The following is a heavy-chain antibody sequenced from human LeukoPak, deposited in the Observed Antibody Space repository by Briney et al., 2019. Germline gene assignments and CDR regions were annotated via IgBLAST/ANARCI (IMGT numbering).Heavy chain of an antibody. V-gene: IGHV3-30-3*01. CDR2: KSYDGSNK. Sequence: PGGSLRLSCAASGFTFSSYAMHWVRQAPGKGLEWVAVKSYDGSNKYYADSVKGRFTISRDNSKNTLYLQMNSLRAEDTAVYYCARVIQPTGRYYYGMDVWGQGTTVTVSS. CDR3: ARVIQPTGRYYYGMDV. CDR1: GFTFSSYA. D-gene: IGHD5-18*01. J-gene: IGHJ6*02.